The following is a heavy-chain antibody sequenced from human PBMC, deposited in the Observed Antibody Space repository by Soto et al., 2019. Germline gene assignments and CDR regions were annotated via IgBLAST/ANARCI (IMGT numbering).Heavy chain of an antibody. V-gene: IGHV3-33*01. CDR2: IWYDGSKK. CDR3: ARGRGGSYGGNSAHFDI. J-gene: IGHJ3*02. D-gene: IGHD4-17*01. CDR1: GFTFSGFG. Sequence: PGGSLRLSCEASGFTFSGFGMHWVRQAPGKGLEWVAVIWYDGSKKYYADCVKGRFTISRDNSKNALYLQMNSLRAEDTAVYYCARGRGGSYGGNSAHFDIWGQGTLVTVSS.